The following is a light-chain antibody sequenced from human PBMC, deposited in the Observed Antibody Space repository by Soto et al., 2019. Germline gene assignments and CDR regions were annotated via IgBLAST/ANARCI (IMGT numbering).Light chain of an antibody. CDR3: KQYGSSPRT. CDR2: GAY. J-gene: IGKJ1*01. CDR1: QSLSRSS. V-gene: IGKV3-20*01. Sequence: EIVLTQSPGTLSLSPGDRATLSCRASQSLSRSSLAWYQQKPGRAPRLLIYGAYSRATGIQDRFSGSGSGTDFTLTIRRLEPEDFAVYYCKQYGSSPRTFGQGTKVDIK.